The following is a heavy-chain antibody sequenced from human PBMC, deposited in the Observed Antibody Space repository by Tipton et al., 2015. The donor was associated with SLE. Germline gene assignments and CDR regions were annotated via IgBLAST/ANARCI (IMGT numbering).Heavy chain of an antibody. CDR3: ARVGDGTGYYDSQPPPSFDH. J-gene: IGHJ4*02. D-gene: IGHD3-22*01. V-gene: IGHV4-59*01. Sequence: TLSLTCSVSGGSISSYYWSWIRQPPGKGLEWIGYIYYSGSTNYNPSLKSRVTISVDTSKNQISLKLNSVTAADTAVYYCARVGDGTGYYDSQPPPSFDHWGQGALVTVTS. CDR1: GGSISSYY. CDR2: IYYSGST.